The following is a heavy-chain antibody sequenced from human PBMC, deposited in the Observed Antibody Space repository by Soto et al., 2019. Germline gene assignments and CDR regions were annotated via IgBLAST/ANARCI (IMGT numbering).Heavy chain of an antibody. V-gene: IGHV3-30*18. CDR2: MSYDGNNK. J-gene: IGHJ4*02. D-gene: IGHD6-19*01. CDR1: GFTFTSYA. Sequence: QVQLVESGGGVVQPGGSLRLSCAASGFTFTSYAMHWVRQAPGKGLEWVAVMSYDGNNKYYAASVKGRFSVSRDTSKNTLYLQMSSLRTEDTAVYYCAKGHNTGWYYFDYWGRGALVTVSS. CDR3: AKGHNTGWYYFDY.